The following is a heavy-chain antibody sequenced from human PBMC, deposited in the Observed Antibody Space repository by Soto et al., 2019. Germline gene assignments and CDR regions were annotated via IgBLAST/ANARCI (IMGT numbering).Heavy chain of an antibody. CDR3: AKDRLGGNFDY. V-gene: IGHV3-23*01. CDR2: ISGTGGST. Sequence: EVQLLDSGGGLVQPGGSLRLSCAASGFTFNNYAMNWVRQAPGKGLEWVATISGTGGSTYYADSVKGRFTISRDNCKNTLYLQMNSLRVDDTAVYYCAKDRLGGNFDYWGQGTQVTVSS. J-gene: IGHJ4*02. CDR1: GFTFNNYA.